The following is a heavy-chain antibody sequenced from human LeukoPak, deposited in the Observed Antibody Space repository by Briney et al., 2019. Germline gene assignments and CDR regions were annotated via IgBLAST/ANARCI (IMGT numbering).Heavy chain of an antibody. V-gene: IGHV4-34*01. CDR1: GGSFSGYY. Sequence: PSETLSLTCAVYGGSFSGYYWSWIRQPPGKGLEGIGEINHSGSTNYNPSLKSRVTISVDTSKNQFSLKLSSVTAADTAVYYCARSSRVLRYFDYWGQGTLVTVSS. J-gene: IGHJ4*02. D-gene: IGHD3-9*01. CDR3: ARSSRVLRYFDY. CDR2: INHSGST.